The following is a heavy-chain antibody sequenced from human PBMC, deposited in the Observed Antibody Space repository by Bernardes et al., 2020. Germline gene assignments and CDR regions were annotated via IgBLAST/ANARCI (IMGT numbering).Heavy chain of an antibody. D-gene: IGHD1-1*01. CDR3: ARVGTRITTSLAY. Sequence: GWSLRLSCEASGFTFSNYAMTWVRQGPGTGLEWVAGISGGGAETFYADPVKGRFTISRDISKRTLYLLMSSLRAEDTAMYYWARVGTRITTSLAYWGQGTLVTVTS. V-gene: IGHV3-23*01. CDR1: GFTFSNYA. CDR2: ISGGGAET. J-gene: IGHJ4*02.